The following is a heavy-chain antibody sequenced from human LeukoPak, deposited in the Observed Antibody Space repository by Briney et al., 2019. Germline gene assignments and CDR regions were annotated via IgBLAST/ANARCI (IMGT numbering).Heavy chain of an antibody. D-gene: IGHD3-16*02. CDR3: ARGDYVWGSYRAFDY. CDR2: INHSGST. Sequence: SETLSLTCAVYGGSFSGYYWSWIRQPPGKGLEWIGEINHSGSTNYNPSLKSRVTISVDTSKNQFSLKLSSVTAADTAAYYCARGDYVWGSYRAFDYWGQGTLVTVSS. J-gene: IGHJ4*02. CDR1: GGSFSGYY. V-gene: IGHV4-34*01.